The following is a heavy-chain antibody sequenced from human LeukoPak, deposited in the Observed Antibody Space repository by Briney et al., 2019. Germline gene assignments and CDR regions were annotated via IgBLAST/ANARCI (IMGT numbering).Heavy chain of an antibody. Sequence: GGSLRLSCAASGFTFSSYGMSWVRQAPGKGLEWVSAISGSGGSTYYADSVKGRFTISRDNSKNTLYLQMDSLRAEDTAVYYCAKRGYDSSGYYYPFDYWGQGTLVTVSS. V-gene: IGHV3-23*01. J-gene: IGHJ4*02. CDR2: ISGSGGST. D-gene: IGHD3-22*01. CDR3: AKRGYDSSGYYYPFDY. CDR1: GFTFSSYG.